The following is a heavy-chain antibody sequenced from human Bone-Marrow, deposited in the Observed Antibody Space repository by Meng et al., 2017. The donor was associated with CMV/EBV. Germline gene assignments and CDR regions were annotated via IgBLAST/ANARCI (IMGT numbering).Heavy chain of an antibody. Sequence: SATLSLTCAVYGGSFSGSYWSWIRQPPGKGLEWIGEINHSGSTNYNPSLKSRVTISVDTSKNQFSLKLSSVTAADTAVYYCARRGLRFLEWLLFSWFDPWGQGTLVTVSS. J-gene: IGHJ5*02. CDR3: ARRGLRFLEWLLFSWFDP. D-gene: IGHD3-3*01. CDR2: INHSGST. CDR1: GGSFSGSY. V-gene: IGHV4-34*01.